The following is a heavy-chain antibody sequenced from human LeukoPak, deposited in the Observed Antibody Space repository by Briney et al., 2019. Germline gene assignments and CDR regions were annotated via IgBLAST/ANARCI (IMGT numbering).Heavy chain of an antibody. CDR3: ARGTYLDY. CDR2: IYSDGRTT. D-gene: IGHD3/OR15-3a*01. J-gene: IGHJ4*02. V-gene: IGHV3-74*01. Sequence: GGSLRLSCAASGFTFSSYWMHWARQAPGKGLVWVSRIYSDGRTTTYADSVKGRFTISRDNAKNTLYLQMNSLRAEDTAVYYCARGTYLDYWGQGTLVTVSS. CDR1: GFTFSSYW.